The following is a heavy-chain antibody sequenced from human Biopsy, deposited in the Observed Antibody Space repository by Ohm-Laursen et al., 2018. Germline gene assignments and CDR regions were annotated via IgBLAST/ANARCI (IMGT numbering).Heavy chain of an antibody. CDR1: GYTFTGYY. CDR3: ARNTGWYGDLYYFDY. D-gene: IGHD6-19*01. J-gene: IGHJ4*02. Sequence: ASVKVSCKASGYTFTGYYLHWVRQAPGQGLEWMGWINPNSGDTNYAQIFQGRVTMTRDTSKSTVYMELSSLRSADTAVYFCARNTGWYGDLYYFDYWGQGTLVTVPS. CDR2: INPNSGDT. V-gene: IGHV1-2*02.